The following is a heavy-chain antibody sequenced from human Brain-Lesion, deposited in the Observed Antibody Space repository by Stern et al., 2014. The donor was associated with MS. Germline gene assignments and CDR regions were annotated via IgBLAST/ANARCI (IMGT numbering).Heavy chain of an antibody. Sequence: VQLVQSGDEVKKPGASVKVSCKVSGYTLTELSMHWVRQAPRKGLEWMGGFVPEDGETIYAQKFQGRVTMTEDTSTDTAYMELSSLRSEDTAVYYCATLSPGAGGNYYRHFDYWGQGTLVTVSS. CDR1: GYTLTELS. D-gene: IGHD1-26*01. J-gene: IGHJ4*02. CDR2: FVPEDGET. V-gene: IGHV1-24*01. CDR3: ATLSPGAGGNYYRHFDY.